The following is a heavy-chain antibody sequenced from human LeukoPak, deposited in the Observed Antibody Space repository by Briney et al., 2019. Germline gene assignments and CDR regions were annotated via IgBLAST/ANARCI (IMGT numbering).Heavy chain of an antibody. J-gene: IGHJ3*02. CDR3: ARCVLGYDSSGYYGNDAFDI. CDR2: IYYSGST. D-gene: IGHD3-22*01. V-gene: IGHV4-30-4*01. CDR1: GGSISSGDYY. Sequence: SETLSLTCTVSGGSISSGDYYWSWIRQPPGKGLEWIGYIYYSGSTYYNPSLKSRVTISVDTSMNQFSLKLSSVTAADTAVYYCARCVLGYDSSGYYGNDAFDIWGQGTMVTVSS.